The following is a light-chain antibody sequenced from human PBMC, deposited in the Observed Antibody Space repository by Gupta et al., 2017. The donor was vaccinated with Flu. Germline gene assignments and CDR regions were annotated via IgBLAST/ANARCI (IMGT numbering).Light chain of an antibody. CDR1: SSDIGSSDD. Sequence: SSDIGSSDDVSWYQQHPGKAPKLILFEVSRRPGGISDRFSASKSGDTASLTISGLLAEDEGFYYCSSYARTNTVVVFGGGTKLTVL. V-gene: IGLV2-14*03. J-gene: IGLJ2*01. CDR2: EVS. CDR3: SSYARTNTVVV.